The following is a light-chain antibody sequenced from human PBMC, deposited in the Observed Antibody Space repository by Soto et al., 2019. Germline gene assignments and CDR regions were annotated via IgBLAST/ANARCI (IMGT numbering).Light chain of an antibody. Sequence: DIQMTQSPSSLFASVGDRVTITCQASQDIGDNLNWYQQKPGKAPKVLIYDASHLQTGVPSRFSGRGSGTDFTFTISSLQPDDSGIYYCQQYDDLPLTFSQGTRLDIK. CDR2: DAS. J-gene: IGKJ5*01. CDR1: QDIGDN. V-gene: IGKV1-33*01. CDR3: QQYDDLPLT.